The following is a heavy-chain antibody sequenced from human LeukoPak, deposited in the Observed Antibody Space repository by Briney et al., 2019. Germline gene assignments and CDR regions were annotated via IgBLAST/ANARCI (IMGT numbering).Heavy chain of an antibody. Sequence: SETLSLTCAVYGGSFSGYYWSWIRQPPGKGLEWIGEINHSGSTNYNPSLKSRVTISVDTSKNQFSLKLSSVTAADTAVYYCAREGGKEYSSSWGQGTLATVSS. D-gene: IGHD6-6*01. CDR2: INHSGST. V-gene: IGHV4-34*01. CDR3: AREGGKEYSSS. CDR1: GGSFSGYY. J-gene: IGHJ5*02.